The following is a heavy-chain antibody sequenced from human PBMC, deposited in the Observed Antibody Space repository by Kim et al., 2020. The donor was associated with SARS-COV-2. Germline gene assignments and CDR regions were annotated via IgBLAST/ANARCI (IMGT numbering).Heavy chain of an antibody. CDR3: ARGQNWGWDY. J-gene: IGHJ4*02. Sequence: KDHYVDSVKGRFTISGDNARNSLYLQMGTLRTDDAAVYYCARGQNWGWDYWGQGALVTVSS. D-gene: IGHD7-27*01. CDR2: KD. V-gene: IGHV3-7*01.